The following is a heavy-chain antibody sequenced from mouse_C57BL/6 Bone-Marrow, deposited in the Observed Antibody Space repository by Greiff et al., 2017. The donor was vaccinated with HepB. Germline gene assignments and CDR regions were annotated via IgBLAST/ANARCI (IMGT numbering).Heavy chain of an antibody. CDR3: TTPLYCGSRGYYFDY. Sequence: VQLKESGAELVRPGASVKLSCTASGFNIKDYYMHWVKQRPEQGLEWIGRIDPEDGDTEYAPKFQGKATMTADTSSNTAYLQLSSLTSEDTAVYYCTTPLYCGSRGYYFDYWGQGTTLTVSS. J-gene: IGHJ2*01. CDR1: GFNIKDYY. D-gene: IGHD1-1*01. V-gene: IGHV14-1*01. CDR2: IDPEDGDT.